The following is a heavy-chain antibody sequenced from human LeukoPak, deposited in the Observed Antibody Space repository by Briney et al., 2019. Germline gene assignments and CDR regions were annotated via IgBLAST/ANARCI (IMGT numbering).Heavy chain of an antibody. D-gene: IGHD6-13*01. CDR3: ARDNSSSWTRDAFDI. CDR1: GYTFTGYY. V-gene: IGHV1-2*02. CDR2: INPNSGGT. J-gene: IGHJ3*02. Sequence: ASVEVSCKASGYTFTGYYMHWVRQAPGQGLEWMGWINPNSGGTNYAQKFQGRVTMTRDTSISTAYMELCRLRSDDTAVYYCARDNSSSWTRDAFDIWGQGTMVTVSS.